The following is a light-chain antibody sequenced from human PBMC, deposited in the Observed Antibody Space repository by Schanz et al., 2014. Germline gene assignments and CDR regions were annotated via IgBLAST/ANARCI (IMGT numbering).Light chain of an antibody. CDR3: QEYQTSLAT. CDR2: GTS. V-gene: IGKV3-15*01. CDR1: QSVSSN. J-gene: IGKJ1*01. Sequence: EIVMTQSPATLSVSPGERATLSCRASQSVSSNLAWYQQKPGQAPRLLIYGTSTRATGIPTRFSGSGSGTEFTLTISSLQSEDFATYYCQEYQTSLATFGQGTKVEIK.